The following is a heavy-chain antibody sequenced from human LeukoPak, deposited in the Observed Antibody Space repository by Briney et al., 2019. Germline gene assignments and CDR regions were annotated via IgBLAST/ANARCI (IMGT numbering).Heavy chain of an antibody. CDR3: AGLIVVVSAPYYYYYGMDV. V-gene: IGHV4-39*01. J-gene: IGHJ6*02. CDR1: GGSISSSSYY. Sequence: SETLSLTCTVSGGSISSSSYYWGWLRQPPGKGLEWIGSIYCSGSTYYNPSLKSRVTISVDTSKNQFSLKLSSVAAADTAVYYCAGLIVVVSAPYYYYYGMDVWGQGTTVTVSS. CDR2: IYCSGST. D-gene: IGHD3-22*01.